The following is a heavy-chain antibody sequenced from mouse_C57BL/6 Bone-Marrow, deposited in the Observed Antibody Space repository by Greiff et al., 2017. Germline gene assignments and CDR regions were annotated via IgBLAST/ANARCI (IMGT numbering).Heavy chain of an antibody. Sequence: QVQLQQSGAELVRPGASVKLSCKASGYTFTDYYINWVKQRPGQGLEWIARIYPGSGNTYYNEKFKGKATLTAEKSSSTAYMQLSSLTSEDSAVYFCARKGFYYGNYWYFDVWGTGTTVTVSS. CDR2: IYPGSGNT. V-gene: IGHV1-76*01. CDR1: GYTFTDYY. D-gene: IGHD2-1*01. J-gene: IGHJ1*03. CDR3: ARKGFYYGNYWYFDV.